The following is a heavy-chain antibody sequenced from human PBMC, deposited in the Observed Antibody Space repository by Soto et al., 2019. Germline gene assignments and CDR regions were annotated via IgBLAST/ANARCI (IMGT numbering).Heavy chain of an antibody. J-gene: IGHJ4*01. D-gene: IGHD3-9*01. CDR2: ISHSGST. V-gene: IGHV4-61*08. CDR3: TGVRFMSEIDMLTGYYSLDY. Sequence: PSDTLSPTFCVSGASVRSGGHHGSWIRQPPGKGLEFIGCISHSGSTKSKSSLKSRATISVDASENEISLKLTSVTRAETGVYYCTGVRFMSEIDMLTGYYSLDYWGQGTLVTVSS. CDR1: GASVRSGGHH.